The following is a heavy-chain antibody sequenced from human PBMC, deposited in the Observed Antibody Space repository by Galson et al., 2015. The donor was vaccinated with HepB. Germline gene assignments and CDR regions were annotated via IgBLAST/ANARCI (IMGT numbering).Heavy chain of an antibody. CDR2: IYRGGST. J-gene: IGHJ4*02. D-gene: IGHD2-15*01. Sequence: SLRLSCAASGFTVSSNYMSWVRQAPGKGLEWVSVIYRGGSTYYADSVKGRFTISRDNSKNTLYLQMNSLRAEDTAVYYCARVGCSGGSCYFDNWGQGTLVTVSS. CDR1: GFTVSSNY. CDR3: ARVGCSGGSCYFDN. V-gene: IGHV3-53*01.